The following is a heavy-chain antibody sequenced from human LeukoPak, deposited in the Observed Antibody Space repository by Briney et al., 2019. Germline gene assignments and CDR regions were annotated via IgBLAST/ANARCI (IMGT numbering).Heavy chain of an antibody. CDR1: GYTFTGYY. CDR2: INPNSGGT. Sequence: ASVKVSCKASGYTFTGYYMHWERQAPGQGLEWMGWINPNSGGTNYAQKFQGRVTMTRDTSISTAYMELSRLRSDDTAVYYCASPEGSSTSCYNCFDYWGQGTLVTVSS. V-gene: IGHV1-2*02. D-gene: IGHD2-2*02. J-gene: IGHJ4*02. CDR3: ASPEGSSTSCYNCFDY.